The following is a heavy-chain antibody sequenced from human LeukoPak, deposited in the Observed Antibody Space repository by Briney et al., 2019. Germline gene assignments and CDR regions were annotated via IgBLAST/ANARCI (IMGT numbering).Heavy chain of an antibody. Sequence: GASVNVSCKASGGTFSSYAISWVRQAPGQGLEWMGGIIPIFGTANYAQKFQGRVTITADESTSTAYMELSSLRSEDTAVYYCARGRGYGDLQYFDYWGQGTLVTVSS. CDR1: GGTFSSYA. CDR3: ARGRGYGDLQYFDY. CDR2: IIPIFGTA. J-gene: IGHJ4*02. V-gene: IGHV1-69*01. D-gene: IGHD4-17*01.